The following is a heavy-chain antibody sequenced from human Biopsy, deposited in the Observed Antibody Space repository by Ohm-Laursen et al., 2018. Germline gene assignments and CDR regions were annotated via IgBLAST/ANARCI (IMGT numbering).Heavy chain of an antibody. CDR3: ARDDAVTVVRGLYY. Sequence: ASVKVSCKAFGYTFITYYVNWVRQAPGQGLEWMGKINPSGGSTSYAQKFQGRVTMTRDTSTTTVYMELSSLRSEDTAVYYCARDDAVTVVRGLYYWGQGALVTVSS. CDR2: INPSGGST. D-gene: IGHD2-21*02. CDR1: GYTFITYY. V-gene: IGHV1-46*01. J-gene: IGHJ4*02.